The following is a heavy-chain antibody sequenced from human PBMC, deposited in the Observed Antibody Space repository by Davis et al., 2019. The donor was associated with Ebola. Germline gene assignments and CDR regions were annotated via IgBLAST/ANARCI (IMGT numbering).Heavy chain of an antibody. CDR2: IKQDGSEK. V-gene: IGHV3-7*01. Sequence: GESLKISCAASGFTFSSYWMSWVRQAPGKGLEWVANIKQDGSEKYYVDSVKGRFTISRDNAKNSLYLQMNSLRAEDTAVYYCARDTVLYCSGGSCSPYGMDVRGQGTTVTVSS. CDR3: ARDTVLYCSGGSCSPYGMDV. D-gene: IGHD2-15*01. CDR1: GFTFSSYW. J-gene: IGHJ6*02.